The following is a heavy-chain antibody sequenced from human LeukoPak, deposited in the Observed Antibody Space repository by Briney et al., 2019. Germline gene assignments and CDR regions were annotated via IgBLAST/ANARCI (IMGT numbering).Heavy chain of an antibody. Sequence: GGSLRLSCAASGFTFSSCAMSWVRQAPGKGLEWVSTISSSATSTYYADSVKGRFTISRDNSKDTLYLQMNSLRAEDMAIYYCAKDGDYGFEYWGQGTLVTVSS. CDR1: GFTFSSCA. CDR3: AKDGDYGFEY. J-gene: IGHJ4*02. V-gene: IGHV3-23*01. D-gene: IGHD4-17*01. CDR2: ISSSATST.